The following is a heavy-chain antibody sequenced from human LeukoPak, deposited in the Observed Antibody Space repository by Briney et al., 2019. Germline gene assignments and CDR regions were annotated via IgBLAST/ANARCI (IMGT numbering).Heavy chain of an antibody. J-gene: IGHJ4*02. V-gene: IGHV4-39*01. Sequence: PSETLSLTRTVSRGSLSSSSYYWGWIRQPPGKGLEWLGSIYYSGSTYYNPSLKSRVTISVDTSKNQFSLKLSSVTAADTAVYYCASSPLYSGSSYFGYWGQGTLVTVSS. CDR3: ASSPLYSGSSYFGY. D-gene: IGHD1-26*01. CDR1: RGSLSSSSYY. CDR2: IYYSGST.